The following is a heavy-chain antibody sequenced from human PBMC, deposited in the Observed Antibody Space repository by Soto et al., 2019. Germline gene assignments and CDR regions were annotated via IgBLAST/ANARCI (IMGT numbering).Heavy chain of an antibody. J-gene: IGHJ4*02. CDR2: ISDDGINK. V-gene: IGHV3-30-3*01. CDR3: ARDWDYSDSSGYFDY. D-gene: IGHD3-22*01. Sequence: QVQLTESGGGVVQPGRSLRLSCAVSGFSFRNYAMHWVRQAPGKGLEWVAVISDDGINKYYADSVKGRFTISRDNSKNTLHLQMSSLRAEDTAVYFCARDWDYSDSSGYFDYWGQGTQVTVSS. CDR1: GFSFRNYA.